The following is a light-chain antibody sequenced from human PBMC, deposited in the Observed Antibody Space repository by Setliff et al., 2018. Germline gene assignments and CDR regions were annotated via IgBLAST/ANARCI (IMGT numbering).Light chain of an antibody. CDR3: AAWDDSLNGYV. V-gene: IGLV1-44*01. Sequence: QSVLGQPPSASGTPGQRVTISCSGSSSNIGSNPVNWYQHLPGTAPKLVVYSNNQRPSGVPDRFSGSKSGASASLAIGGLRSEDEGDYYCAAWDDSLNGYVFATGTKVTVL. CDR1: SSNIGSNP. J-gene: IGLJ1*01. CDR2: SNN.